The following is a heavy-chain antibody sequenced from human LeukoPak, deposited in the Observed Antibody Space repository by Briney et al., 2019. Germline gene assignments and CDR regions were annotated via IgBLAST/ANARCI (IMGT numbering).Heavy chain of an antibody. CDR2: IYTSGST. CDR1: GGSISSGSYY. CDR3: ARGSSGWYRGGFDP. J-gene: IGHJ5*02. V-gene: IGHV4-61*02. Sequence: PSQTLSLTCTVSGGSISSGSYYWSWIRQPAGKGLEWIGRIYTSGSTNYNPSLKSRVTISVDTSKNQFSLKLSSVTAADTAVYYCARGSSGWYRGGFDPWGQGTLVTVSS. D-gene: IGHD6-19*01.